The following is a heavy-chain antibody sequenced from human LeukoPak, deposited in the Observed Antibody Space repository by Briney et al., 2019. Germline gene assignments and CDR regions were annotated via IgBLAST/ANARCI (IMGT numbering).Heavy chain of an antibody. D-gene: IGHD3-3*01. V-gene: IGHV1-8*02. CDR1: GYTFNSCD. J-gene: IGHJ4*02. CDR2: MNPNSGNT. Sequence: ASVKVSCKTSGYTFNSCDINWVRQATGHGLEWMGWMNPNSGNTGYAQKLQGRVTMTRNTSIRTAYMELSGLRPEDTAVYYCARRNIRFLELDFWGQGTLVTVSS. CDR3: ARRNIRFLELDF.